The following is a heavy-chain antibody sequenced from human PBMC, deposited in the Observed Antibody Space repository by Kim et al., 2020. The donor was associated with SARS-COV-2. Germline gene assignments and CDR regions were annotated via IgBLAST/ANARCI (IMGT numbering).Heavy chain of an antibody. CDR1: SGSVSYDF. CDR3: ARLSNSNSRVRYFYFDF. V-gene: IGHV4-4*09. D-gene: IGHD3-22*01. J-gene: IGHJ2*01. Sequence: SETLSLTCTVSSGSVSYDFWSWIRQPPGKGLEWIGYVYNDGTTSYNPSLRGRLTISLDMSKNQFSLKLISVTAADTAVYYCARLSNSNSRVRYFYFDFWG. CDR2: VYNDGTT.